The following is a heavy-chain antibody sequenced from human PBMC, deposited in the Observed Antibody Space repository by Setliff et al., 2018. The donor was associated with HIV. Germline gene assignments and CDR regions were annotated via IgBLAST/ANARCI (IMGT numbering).Heavy chain of an antibody. CDR1: GYSMSGGYN. CDR3: VTTDYFYGRNNFEY. V-gene: IGHV4-38-2*02. D-gene: IGHD3-10*01. J-gene: IGHJ4*02. CDR2: IYHVGTT. Sequence: PSETLSLTCTVSGYSMSGGYNWGWIRQSPEKGLEWIGNIYHVGTTYCNPSLKSRVTLPVDPSKSQFSLKLTSVTAADTALYYCVTTDYFYGRNNFEYWGQGALVTV.